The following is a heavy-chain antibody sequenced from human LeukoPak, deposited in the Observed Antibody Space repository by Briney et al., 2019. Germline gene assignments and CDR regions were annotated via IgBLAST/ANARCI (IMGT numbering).Heavy chain of an antibody. CDR1: GFNFRSHW. V-gene: IGHV3-48*03. CDR2: ISSSGSTI. J-gene: IGHJ6*04. D-gene: IGHD3-10*02. Sequence: GGSLRLSCGASGFNFRSHWMSWVRQAPGEGLEWVSYISSSGSTIYYADSVKGRFTISRDNAKNSLYLQMNSLRAEDTAVYYCAELGITMIGGVWGKGTTVTISS. CDR3: AELGITMIGGV.